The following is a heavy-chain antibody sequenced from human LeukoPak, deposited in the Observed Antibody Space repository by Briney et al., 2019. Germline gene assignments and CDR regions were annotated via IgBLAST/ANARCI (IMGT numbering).Heavy chain of an antibody. Sequence: AASVKVSCKASGYTFTSYGISWVRQAPGQGLEWMGWISAYNGYTNYAQKLQGRVTMTTDTSTSTAYMELRSLRSDDTAVYYCARGNKQRWLQSFGYWGQGTLVTVSS. J-gene: IGHJ4*02. CDR3: ARGNKQRWLQSFGY. CDR2: ISAYNGYT. CDR1: GYTFTSYG. V-gene: IGHV1-18*01. D-gene: IGHD5-24*01.